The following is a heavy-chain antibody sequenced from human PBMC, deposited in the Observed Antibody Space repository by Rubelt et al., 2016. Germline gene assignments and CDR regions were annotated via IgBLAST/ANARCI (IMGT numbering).Heavy chain of an antibody. Sequence: QVQLQESGPGLVKPSETLSLTCTVSGGSISNYYWSWIRQPPGKGLEWIGNIYYSGSTNYNPSLKSRVTISVDTSKNQFSRKLRSGTAADTAGYYWARGQGRDGYIHWGQGTLVTVSS. J-gene: IGHJ4*02. V-gene: IGHV4-59*01. D-gene: IGHD5-24*01. CDR3: ARGQGRDGYIH. CDR1: GGSISNYY. CDR2: IYYSGST.